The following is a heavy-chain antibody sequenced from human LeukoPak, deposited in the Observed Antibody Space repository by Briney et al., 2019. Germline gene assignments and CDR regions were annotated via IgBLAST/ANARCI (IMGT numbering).Heavy chain of an antibody. CDR2: IYSDNA. CDR1: GFTVSSNS. J-gene: IGHJ4*02. D-gene: IGHD4/OR15-4a*01. CDR3: ARRAGAYSHPYDY. Sequence: GGSLRLSCTVSGFTVSSNSMSWVRQAPGKGLEWVSFIYSDNAHYSDSVKGRFTISRDNSKNTLYLQMNSLRAEDTAVYYCARRAGAYSHPYDYWGQGTLVTVSS. V-gene: IGHV3-53*01.